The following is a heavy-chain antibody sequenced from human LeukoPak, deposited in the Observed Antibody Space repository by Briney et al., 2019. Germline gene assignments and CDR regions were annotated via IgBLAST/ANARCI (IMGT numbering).Heavy chain of an antibody. V-gene: IGHV1-8*03. Sequence: ASVKVSCKASGYTFTSYDINWVRQATGQGLEWMGWMNPNSGNTGYAQKFQGRVTITRNTSISTAYMELSSLRSGDTAVYYCARGNKEAGGFDHAPLDPWGQGTLVTVSS. J-gene: IGHJ5*02. CDR2: MNPNSGNT. D-gene: IGHD3-9*01. CDR1: GYTFTSYD. CDR3: ARGNKEAGGFDHAPLDP.